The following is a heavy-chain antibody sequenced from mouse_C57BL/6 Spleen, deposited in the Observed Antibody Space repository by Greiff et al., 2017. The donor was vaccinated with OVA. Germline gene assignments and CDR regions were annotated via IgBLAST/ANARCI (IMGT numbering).Heavy chain of an antibody. CDR1: GYTFTSYW. J-gene: IGHJ4*01. CDR2: IDPSDSYT. V-gene: IGHV1-59*01. D-gene: IGHD3-2*02. CDR3: ARYGNSSGFYAMDY. Sequence: QVHVKQPGAELVRPGTSVKLSCKASGYTFTSYWMHWVKQRPGQGLEWIGVIDPSDSYTNYNQKFKGKATLTVDTSSSTAYMQLSSLTSEDSAVYYCARYGNSSGFYAMDYWGQGTSVTVSS.